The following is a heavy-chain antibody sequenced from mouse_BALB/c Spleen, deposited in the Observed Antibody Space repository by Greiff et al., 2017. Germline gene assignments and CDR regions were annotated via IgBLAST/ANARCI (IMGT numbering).Heavy chain of an antibody. CDR1: GFSLTSYG. CDR2: IWAGGST. J-gene: IGHJ3*01. Sequence: VQGVESGPGLVAPSQSLSITCTVSGFSLTSYGVHWVRQPPGKGLEWLGVIWAGGSTNYNSALMSRLSISKDNSKSQVFLKMNSLQTDDTAMYYCARDESGGFAYWGQGTLVTVSA. V-gene: IGHV2-9*02. CDR3: ARDESGGFAY.